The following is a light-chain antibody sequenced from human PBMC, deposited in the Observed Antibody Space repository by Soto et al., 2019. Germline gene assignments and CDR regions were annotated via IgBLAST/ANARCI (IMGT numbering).Light chain of an antibody. Sequence: QSVLTQPPSVSGSPGQSITISCTGTSSDVGGYNYLSWYQQHPGKAPKLMIYEDSNRPSGVSNRFSGSKSGNTASLTISGLQAEDEADYYCSSYTSSSAYVFGTGTKVNVL. CDR3: SSYTSSSAYV. J-gene: IGLJ1*01. CDR2: EDS. CDR1: SSDVGGYNY. V-gene: IGLV2-14*01.